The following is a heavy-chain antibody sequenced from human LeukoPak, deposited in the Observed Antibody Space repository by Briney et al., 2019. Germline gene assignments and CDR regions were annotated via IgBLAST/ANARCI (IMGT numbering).Heavy chain of an antibody. CDR3: AREDSGCHY. V-gene: IGHV4-59*01. CDR2: IHYSGST. D-gene: IGHD6-19*01. J-gene: IGHJ4*02. Sequence: SETLSLTCTVSGGSISPYYWSWIRQPPGRGLEWIGYIHYSGSTNYNPSLKSRDTISVDTSNNQFSLELSSVTAADTAVYYCAREDSGCHYWGQGTLVTVSS. CDR1: GGSISPYY.